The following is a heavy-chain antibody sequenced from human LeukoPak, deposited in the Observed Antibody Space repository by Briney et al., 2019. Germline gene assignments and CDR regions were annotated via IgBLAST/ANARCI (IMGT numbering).Heavy chain of an antibody. J-gene: IGHJ5*02. D-gene: IGHD5-12*01. CDR3: ARGSSATWIDNWFDP. Sequence: GGSLRLSCAASGFTFSKYAMHWVRQAPGKGLEYVSCMTSNGGSTCYANSVKGRFTISRDNSKNTLYLQMGSLRAEDMAVYYCARGSSATWIDNWFDPWGQGTLVTVSS. V-gene: IGHV3-64*01. CDR1: GFTFSKYA. CDR2: MTSNGGST.